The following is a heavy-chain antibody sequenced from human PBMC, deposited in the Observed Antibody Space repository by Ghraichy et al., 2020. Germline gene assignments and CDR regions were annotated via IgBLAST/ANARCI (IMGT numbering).Heavy chain of an antibody. Sequence: GASLRLSCAASGFTFSSYSMNWVRQAPGKGLEWVSSISSSSSYIYYADSVKGRFTISRDNAKNSLYLQMNSLRAEDTAVYYCARAPGPYYYDSSGYYSEGAFDIWGQGTMVTVSP. J-gene: IGHJ3*02. CDR3: ARAPGPYYYDSSGYYSEGAFDI. CDR2: ISSSSSYI. D-gene: IGHD3-22*01. V-gene: IGHV3-21*01. CDR1: GFTFSSYS.